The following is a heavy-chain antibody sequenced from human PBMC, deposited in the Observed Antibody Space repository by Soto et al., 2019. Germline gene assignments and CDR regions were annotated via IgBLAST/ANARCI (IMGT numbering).Heavy chain of an antibody. J-gene: IGHJ6*02. CDR2: IYHSGST. Sequence: SETLSLTCAVSGGSISSSNWWSWVRQPPGKGLEWIGEIYHSGSTSYNPSLKSRVTISVDKSKNQFSLKLSSVTAADTAVYYCARVLEVSSYYYGMDVWGQGTTVTVSS. V-gene: IGHV4-4*02. CDR1: GGSISSSNW. CDR3: ARVLEVSSYYYGMDV.